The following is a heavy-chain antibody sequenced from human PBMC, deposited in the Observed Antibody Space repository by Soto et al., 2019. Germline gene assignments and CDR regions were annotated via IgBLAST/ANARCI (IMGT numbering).Heavy chain of an antibody. CDR3: ASLGVGDWANYYYYYGMDV. Sequence: EVQLLESGGGFVQPGGSLRLSCEATGFTFSVYAMTWVRQAPGKGLEWVSAVTANGGSTYSADSVKGRFTISRDNSKNTLFLQMNSLRAEDTAVYYCASLGVGDWANYYYYYGMDVWGQGPTVTVSS. J-gene: IGHJ6*02. CDR1: GFTFSVYA. CDR2: VTANGGST. V-gene: IGHV3-23*01. D-gene: IGHD2-21*02.